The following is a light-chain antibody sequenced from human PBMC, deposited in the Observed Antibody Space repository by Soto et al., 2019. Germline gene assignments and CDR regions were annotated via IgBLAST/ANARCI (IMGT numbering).Light chain of an antibody. CDR2: LGS. J-gene: IGKJ2*01. CDR1: QSLLHSNGYNY. Sequence: DIVMTQSPLSLPVTPGEPASISCRSSQSLLHSNGYNYLDWYLQKPGQSPQLLIYLGSNRASGVPDRFSGSGSGTDFTLKISRVEAEDVGVYYCMQALQTTPYTLGQGTKLEIK. V-gene: IGKV2-28*01. CDR3: MQALQTTPYT.